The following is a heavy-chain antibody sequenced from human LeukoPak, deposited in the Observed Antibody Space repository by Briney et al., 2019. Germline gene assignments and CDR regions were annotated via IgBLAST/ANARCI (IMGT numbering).Heavy chain of an antibody. CDR1: GGSISSYY. J-gene: IGHJ5*02. V-gene: IGHV4-59*01. Sequence: SETLSLTCPVSGGSISSYYWSWIRQPPGKGLEWIGYIYYSGSTNYNPSLKSRVTISVDTSKNQFSLKLSSVTAADTAVYYCARDSGDWFDPWGQGTLVTVSS. CDR2: IYYSGST. CDR3: ARDSGDWFDP. D-gene: IGHD3-10*01.